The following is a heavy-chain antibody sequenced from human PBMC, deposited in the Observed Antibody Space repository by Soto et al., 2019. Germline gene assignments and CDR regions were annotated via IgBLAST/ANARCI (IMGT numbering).Heavy chain of an antibody. D-gene: IGHD3-16*02. V-gene: IGHV3-23*01. J-gene: IGHJ4*02. Sequence: EVQLLESGGGLAQPGGSLRLSCAASGFTFSSFAMTWVRQAPGKGLEWVSAISGSGGHTYYADSVKGRFTISRDNSKNTLYLQMDSLSAEDTAVYYCAKGPSEYIWGSYLGYCDYWGQGTLVTVSS. CDR2: ISGSGGHT. CDR1: GFTFSSFA. CDR3: AKGPSEYIWGSYLGYCDY.